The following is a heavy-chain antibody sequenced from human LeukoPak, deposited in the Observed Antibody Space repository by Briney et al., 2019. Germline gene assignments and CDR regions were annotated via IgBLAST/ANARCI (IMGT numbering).Heavy chain of an antibody. CDR1: GFTFSSYA. V-gene: IGHV3-30-3*01. Sequence: GGSLRLSCAASGFTFSSYAMHWVRQAPGKGLEWVAVISYDGSNKYYADSVKGRFTISRDNSKNTLYLQMNSLRAEDTAVYYCARERTITMVRGVIINPTFCDYWGQGSLVTVSS. D-gene: IGHD3-10*01. CDR2: ISYDGSNK. CDR3: ARERTITMVRGVIINPTFCDY. J-gene: IGHJ4*02.